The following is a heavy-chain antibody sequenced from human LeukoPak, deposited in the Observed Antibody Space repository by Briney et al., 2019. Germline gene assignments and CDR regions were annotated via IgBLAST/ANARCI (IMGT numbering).Heavy chain of an antibody. CDR1: GYTFSSYS. CDR3: ASGNVNFCSGANDY. D-gene: IGHD3-3*01. V-gene: IGHV3-21*01. J-gene: IGHJ4*02. Sequence: PGGSLRLSCVASGYTFSSYSLSWVRQAPGKGLKWVSSISSSSSYIYYADSVKGRFTTSRDNAKNSQYLQMNSLRAEDTAVYYCASGNVNFCSGANDYWGQGTLVTVSS. CDR2: ISSSSSYI.